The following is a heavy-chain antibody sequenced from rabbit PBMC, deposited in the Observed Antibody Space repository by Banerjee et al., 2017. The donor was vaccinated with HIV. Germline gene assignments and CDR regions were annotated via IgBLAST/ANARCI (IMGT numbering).Heavy chain of an antibody. CDR2: IDAGSSGDT. J-gene: IGHJ6*01. CDR1: DFPSGRGSG. D-gene: IGHD6-1*01. V-gene: IGHV1S40*01. Sequence: QSLEESGGDLARLGASRTLTGTASDFPSGRGSGLGWVAQPPGKGPEWIGCIDAGSSGDTDYASWAKGRFTISKTSSTTVTLQMTSLTAADTATYFCARGGDCNGYADYNYDFWGPGTLVTVS. CDR3: ARGGDCNGYADYNYDF.